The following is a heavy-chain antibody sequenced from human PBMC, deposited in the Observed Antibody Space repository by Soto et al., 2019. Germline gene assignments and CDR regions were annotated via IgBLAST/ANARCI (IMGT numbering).Heavy chain of an antibody. CDR3: ARGKNDILTGYYNVIELSWFDP. CDR2: IYYSGST. CDR1: GGSISSGGYY. V-gene: IGHV4-31*03. D-gene: IGHD3-9*01. Sequence: TSETLSLTCTVSGGSISSGGYYWSWIRQHPGKGLEWIGYIYYSGSTYYNPSLKSRVTISVDTSKNQFSLKLSSVTAADTAVYYCARGKNDILTGYYNVIELSWFDPWGQGTLVTVSS. J-gene: IGHJ5*02.